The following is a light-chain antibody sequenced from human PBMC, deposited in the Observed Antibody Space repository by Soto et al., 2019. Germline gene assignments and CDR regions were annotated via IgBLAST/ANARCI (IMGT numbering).Light chain of an antibody. J-gene: IGKJ4*01. Sequence: DIQMTQSPSSLSASVGDRVTIACRASQGISIYLAWYQQKPGKVPQLLIYDASTLQSWVPSRFSGSGSGTDFTLTISGLQPEDVATYYCQKYNGAPLTFGGGTKVEIK. CDR1: QGISIY. CDR3: QKYNGAPLT. V-gene: IGKV1-27*01. CDR2: DAS.